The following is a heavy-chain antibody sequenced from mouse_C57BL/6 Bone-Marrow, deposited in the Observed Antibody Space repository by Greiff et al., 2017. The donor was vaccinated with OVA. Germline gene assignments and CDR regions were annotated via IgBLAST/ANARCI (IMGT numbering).Heavy chain of an antibody. CDR2: IDPSDSYT. CDR1: GYTFTSSW. Sequence: QVQLQQPGAELVKPGASVKLSCKASGYTFTSSWMQWVKQRPGQGLEWIGEIDPSDSYTNYNQKFKGKATLTVDPSSSTAYMQLSSLTYEDSAVYYCASPPYYYGRDYFDYWGQGTTLTVSS. D-gene: IGHD1-1*01. J-gene: IGHJ2*01. CDR3: ASPPYYYGRDYFDY. V-gene: IGHV1-50*01.